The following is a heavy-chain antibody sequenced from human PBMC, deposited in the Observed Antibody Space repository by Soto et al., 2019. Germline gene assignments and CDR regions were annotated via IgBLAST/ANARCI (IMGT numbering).Heavy chain of an antibody. Sequence: SETLSLTCTVSGGSIISGDYYWSGILQPIGKGLEWIGYIYYSGSTYYNPSLKSRVTISVDTSKNQFSLKLSSVTAADTAVYYCARAHYDFWSAPRFDPWGQGTLVTVSS. D-gene: IGHD3-3*01. CDR1: GGSIISGDYY. V-gene: IGHV4-30-4*01. CDR3: ARAHYDFWSAPRFDP. CDR2: IYYSGST. J-gene: IGHJ5*02.